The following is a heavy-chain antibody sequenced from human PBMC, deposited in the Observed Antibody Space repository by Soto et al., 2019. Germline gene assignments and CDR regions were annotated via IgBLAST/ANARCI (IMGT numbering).Heavy chain of an antibody. CDR1: GFTFSSYW. CDR3: ASGVYFGGAFDI. D-gene: IGHD3-16*01. V-gene: IGHV3-74*01. J-gene: IGHJ3*02. CDR2: INSDGSST. Sequence: EVQLVESGGGLVQPGGSLRLSCAASGFTFSSYWMHWVRQAPGKGLVWVSRINSDGSSTSYADSVKGRFTISRDNAKNTLYLQMNSLRAEDTAVYCCASGVYFGGAFDIWGQGTMVTVSS.